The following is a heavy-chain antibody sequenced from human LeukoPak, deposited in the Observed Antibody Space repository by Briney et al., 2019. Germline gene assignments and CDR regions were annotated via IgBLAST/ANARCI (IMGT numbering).Heavy chain of an antibody. CDR3: ARHRANTAMVRGGYYYYYMDV. D-gene: IGHD5-18*01. V-gene: IGHV4-34*01. Sequence: SETLSLTCAVYGGSFSGYYWSWIRQPPGKGLEWIGEINHSGSTNYNPSLKSRVTISVDTSKNQFSLKLSSVTAADTAVYYCARHRANTAMVRGGYYYYYMDVWGKGTTVTISS. CDR2: INHSGST. J-gene: IGHJ6*03. CDR1: GGSFSGYY.